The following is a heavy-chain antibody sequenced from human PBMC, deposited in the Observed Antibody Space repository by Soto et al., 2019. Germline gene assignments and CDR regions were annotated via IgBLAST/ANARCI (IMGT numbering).Heavy chain of an antibody. J-gene: IGHJ6*02. CDR1: GYTFTSYG. D-gene: IGHD3-22*01. CDR3: ARGNYYDSSGYSLYYYYGMDV. V-gene: IGHV1-2*04. CDR2: INPNSGSK. Sequence: ASVKVSCKASGYTFTSYGISWVRQAPGQGLEWMGWINPNSGSKNYARKFQGWVTMTRDTSISTAYMELSRLRSDDTAVYYCARGNYYDSSGYSLYYYYGMDVWGQGTTVTVSS.